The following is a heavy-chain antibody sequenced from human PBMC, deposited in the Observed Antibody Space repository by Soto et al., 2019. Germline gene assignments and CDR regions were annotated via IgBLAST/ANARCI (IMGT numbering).Heavy chain of an antibody. J-gene: IGHJ6*02. V-gene: IGHV3-74*01. Sequence: EVQLVESGGGLVQPGGSLRLSCAASGFTFSSYWMHWVRQAPGKGLVWVSRINSDGSSTSYADSVKGRFTISRDNAQNTLYLQMNSLRAEDTAVYYCASPILRPEDYYGMDVWGQGTTVTVSS. CDR2: INSDGSST. CDR3: ASPILRPEDYYGMDV. D-gene: IGHD5-12*01. CDR1: GFTFSSYW.